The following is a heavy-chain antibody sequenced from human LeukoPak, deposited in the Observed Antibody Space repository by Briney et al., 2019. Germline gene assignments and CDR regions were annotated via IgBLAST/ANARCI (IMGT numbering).Heavy chain of an antibody. V-gene: IGHV1-2*02. CDR1: GYTFTGYY. CDR3: ARVGYSHGYDFYYYGMDV. CDR2: INPNSGGT. D-gene: IGHD5-18*01. Sequence: ASVKVSCKASGYTFTGYYMHWVRQAPGQGLEWMGWINPNSGGTNYAQKFQGRVTMTRDTSISTAYMELSRLRSDDTAVYYCARVGYSHGYDFYYYGMDVWGQGTTVTVSS. J-gene: IGHJ6*02.